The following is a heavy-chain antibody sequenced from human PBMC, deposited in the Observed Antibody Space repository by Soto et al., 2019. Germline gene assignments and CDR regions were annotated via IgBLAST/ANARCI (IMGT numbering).Heavy chain of an antibody. Sequence: PXGSLRVSFSASGCICSSYAMSWVSKAPGKGLEWVSSISASGGTANLADSVEGRCTISRDNSKSTLYLQMNSLRAEDTAVYYCAKLTYPSDSTGYYYERVSGWIDSWGQGALATVSS. CDR1: GCICSSYA. V-gene: IGHV3-23*01. CDR2: ISASGGTA. D-gene: IGHD3-22*01. J-gene: IGHJ5*01. CDR3: AKLTYPSDSTGYYYERVSGWIDS.